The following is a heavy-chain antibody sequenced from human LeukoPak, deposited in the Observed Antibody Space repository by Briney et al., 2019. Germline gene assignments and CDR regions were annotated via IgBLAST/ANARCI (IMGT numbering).Heavy chain of an antibody. J-gene: IGHJ3*02. CDR2: IIPIFGTA. V-gene: IGHV1-69*13. D-gene: IGHD3-22*01. CDR3: VREQSWYYDSSGHDAFDI. Sequence: GASVKVSCKASGYTFTSYAISWVRQAPGQGLEWMGGIIPIFGTANYAQKFQGRVTITADESTSTAYMELSSLRSEDTAVYYCVREQSWYYDSSGHDAFDIWGQGTMVTVSS. CDR1: GYTFTSYA.